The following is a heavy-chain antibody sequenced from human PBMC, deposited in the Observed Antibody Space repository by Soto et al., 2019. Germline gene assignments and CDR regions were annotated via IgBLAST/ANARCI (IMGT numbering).Heavy chain of an antibody. Sequence: GGSLRLSCAASGFTFSSYGMHWVRQAPGKGLEWVAVIWYDGSNKYYADSVKGRFTISRDNSKNTLYLQMNSLRAEDTAMYYCARGEGAMVTHVDYWGQGTLVTVSS. V-gene: IGHV3-33*01. CDR2: IWYDGSNK. J-gene: IGHJ4*02. CDR1: GFTFSSYG. CDR3: ARGEGAMVTHVDY. D-gene: IGHD5-18*01.